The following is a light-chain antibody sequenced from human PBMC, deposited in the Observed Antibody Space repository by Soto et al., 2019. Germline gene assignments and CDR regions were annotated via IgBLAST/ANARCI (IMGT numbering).Light chain of an antibody. V-gene: IGKV3-15*01. CDR2: DAS. J-gene: IGKJ5*01. Sequence: DILMTQSPSTLSVSPGERATLSCRASQSVSTNLAWYQQKPGQAPRLLIYDASTRATGIPARFSGSGSGTEFTLTISSLQSEDFAVYSCQQYNNWPPITFGQGTRLEIK. CDR1: QSVSTN. CDR3: QQYNNWPPIT.